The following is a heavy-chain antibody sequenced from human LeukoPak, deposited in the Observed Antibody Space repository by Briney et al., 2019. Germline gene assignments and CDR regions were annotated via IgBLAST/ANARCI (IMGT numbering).Heavy chain of an antibody. Sequence: GGSLRLSCAASGFTFSSYAMHWVRQAPGKGLEYVSAISSNGGSTYYANSVKGRFTISRDNSKNTLYLQMGSLRAEDMAVYYCARLFSFPLRAPFDPWGQGTLVTVSS. V-gene: IGHV3-64*01. CDR2: ISSNGGST. D-gene: IGHD3-16*01. CDR3: ARLFSFPLRAPFDP. J-gene: IGHJ5*02. CDR1: GFTFSSYA.